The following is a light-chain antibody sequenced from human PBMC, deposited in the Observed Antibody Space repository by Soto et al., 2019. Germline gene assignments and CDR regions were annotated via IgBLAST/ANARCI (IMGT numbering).Light chain of an antibody. CDR3: TSYSGSNSFVV. CDR2: EVT. CDR1: SSDVGGYNF. V-gene: IGLV2-8*01. J-gene: IGLJ2*01. Sequence: QSALTQPPSASGSPGQSVTISCTGTSSDVGGYNFVSWYQQHPGKAPKLMIYEVTKRPSGVPDRFSGSKSDNTASLTVSGLRAEDEADYYCTSYSGSNSFVVFGGGTKLTVL.